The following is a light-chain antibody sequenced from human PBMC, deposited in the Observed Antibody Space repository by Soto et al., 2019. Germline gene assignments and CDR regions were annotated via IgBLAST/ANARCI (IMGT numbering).Light chain of an antibody. CDR1: SSDVGGYPY. CDR2: GVS. V-gene: IGLV2-14*01. J-gene: IGLJ2*01. CDR3: SSYTSTTALI. Sequence: QSVLTQPASVSGSPGQSITISCTGTSSDVGGYPYVSWYQHHPGKAPKLLIYGVSDRPSGVSNRFSGSKSGNTASLTISGLQAEDEAAYYCSSYTSTTALIFGGGTKLTVL.